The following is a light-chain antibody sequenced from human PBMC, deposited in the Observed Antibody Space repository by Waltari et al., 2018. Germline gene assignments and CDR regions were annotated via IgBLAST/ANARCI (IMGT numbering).Light chain of an antibody. CDR3: EQYQPFST. J-gene: IGKJ1*01. CDR1: QTIHSW. CDR2: RAS. V-gene: IGKV1-5*03. Sequence: DIQLTQAPSTVSASVGDTATITCRASQTIHSWLAWYQQRPGEAPKVLIYRASTLQAGFPSRFSGRVSESELTSTMGSLQTSDVVTYDCEQYQPFSTFGRGTKVEMK.